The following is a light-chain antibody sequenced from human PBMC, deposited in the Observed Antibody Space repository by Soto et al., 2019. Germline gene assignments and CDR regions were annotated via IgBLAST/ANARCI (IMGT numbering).Light chain of an antibody. CDR3: TTYISSFAHG. CDR1: SSDVGKYTY. J-gene: IGLJ1*01. V-gene: IGLV2-14*01. CDR2: EVS. Sequence: QSALTQPASVSGSPGQSITISCTGTSSDVGKYTYVSWYQHHPGKAPKLMIFEVSDRPSGVSDRFSGSKSGNTASLPISGLQADDEAYYYCTTYISSFAHGFGTWTKLTVL.